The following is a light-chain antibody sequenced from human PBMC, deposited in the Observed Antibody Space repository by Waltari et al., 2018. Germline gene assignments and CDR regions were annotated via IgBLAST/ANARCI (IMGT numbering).Light chain of an antibody. CDR2: DVN. CDR1: SSDVGVYNF. Sequence: QSALTQPPSASGSPGQSVTIPCTGTSSDVGVYNFFSWYQQHPGKDPTLMIYDVNKRPSGVPDRFSGSKSGNTASLTVSGLQAEDEADYYCSSYAATNIFFVFGTGTKVTVL. J-gene: IGLJ1*01. V-gene: IGLV2-8*01. CDR3: SSYAATNIFFV.